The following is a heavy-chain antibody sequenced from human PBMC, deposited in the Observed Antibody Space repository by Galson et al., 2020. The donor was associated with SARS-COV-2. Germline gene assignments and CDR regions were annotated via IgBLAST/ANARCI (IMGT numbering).Heavy chain of an antibody. Sequence: SETLSLTCTVSGGSIGSSSYYWGWIRQPPGKGLEWIGSIYYSGSTYYNPSLKSRVTISVDTSKNQFSLKLSSVTAADTAVYYCARTTIFGVVDRFDYWGQGTLVTVSS. J-gene: IGHJ4*02. D-gene: IGHD3-3*01. V-gene: IGHV4-39*01. CDR1: GGSIGSSSYY. CDR2: IYYSGST. CDR3: ARTTIFGVVDRFDY.